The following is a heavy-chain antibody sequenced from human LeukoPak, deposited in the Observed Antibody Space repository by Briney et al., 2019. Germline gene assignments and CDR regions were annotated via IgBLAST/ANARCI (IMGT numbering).Heavy chain of an antibody. CDR1: GFIVSTNY. Sequence: PGGSLRLSCAASGFIVSTNYMSWVRQAPGKGLEWVSVLYSGGTTYYADSVKGRFTISRDNSKNTLYLQMNSLRAEDTAVYYCARAFRPAADPHDFYDIWGQGTMVTVSS. J-gene: IGHJ3*02. CDR3: ARAFRPAADPHDFYDI. D-gene: IGHD3/OR15-3a*01. V-gene: IGHV3-66*01. CDR2: LYSGGTT.